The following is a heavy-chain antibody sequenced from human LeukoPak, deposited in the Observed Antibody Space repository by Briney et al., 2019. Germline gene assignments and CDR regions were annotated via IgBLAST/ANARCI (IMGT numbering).Heavy chain of an antibody. CDR1: GFTFRSYA. D-gene: IGHD4-17*01. V-gene: IGHV3-23*01. CDR2: ISGSGT. CDR3: ARDPNGDYIGALDM. J-gene: IGHJ3*02. Sequence: GGSLRLSCATSGFTFRSYAMIWVRQAPERGLQWVSGISGSGTYYADFAKGRFTISRDNSKNTLYLQMNSLRAEDTATYYCARDPNGDYIGALDMWGQGTMVTVS.